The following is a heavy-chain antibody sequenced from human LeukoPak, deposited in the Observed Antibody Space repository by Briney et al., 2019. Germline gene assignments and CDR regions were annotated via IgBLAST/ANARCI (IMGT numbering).Heavy chain of an antibody. J-gene: IGHJ4*02. CDR2: IYYSGNT. V-gene: IGHV4-59*08. Sequence: PSETLSLTCTVSGGSISSYYWSWIRQPPGKGLEWIGYIYYSGNTNYNPSLKSRVTISVDTSKNQFSLKLSSVTAADTAVYYCARHLGMTTVTRFDYWGQGTPVTVSS. D-gene: IGHD4-17*01. CDR3: ARHLGMTTVTRFDY. CDR1: GGSISSYY.